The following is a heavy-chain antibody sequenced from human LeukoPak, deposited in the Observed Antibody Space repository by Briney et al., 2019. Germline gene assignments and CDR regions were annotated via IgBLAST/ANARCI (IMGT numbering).Heavy chain of an antibody. V-gene: IGHV3-11*04. CDR3: ARDRIAARQLADY. CDR2: ISSSGSTI. Sequence: GGSLRLSCAASGFTFSDYYMSWIRQALGQGLEWVSYISSSGSTIYYADSVKGRFTISRDNAKNSLYLQMNSLRAEDTAVYYCARDRIAARQLADYWGQGTLVTVSS. CDR1: GFTFSDYY. D-gene: IGHD6-6*01. J-gene: IGHJ4*02.